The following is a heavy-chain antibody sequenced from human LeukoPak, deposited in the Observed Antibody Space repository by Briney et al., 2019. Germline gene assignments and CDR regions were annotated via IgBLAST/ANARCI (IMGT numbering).Heavy chain of an antibody. V-gene: IGHV1-24*01. D-gene: IGHD6-13*01. J-gene: IGHJ4*02. CDR2: FDPEDGET. CDR3: ATDVAAAGAFDY. CDR1: GYTLTELS. Sequence: ASVKVSCEVSGYTLTELSMHWVRQAPGKGREWMGGFDPEDGETIYAQKFQGRLTMTEDTSTDTAYMELSSLRSEDTAVYYCATDVAAAGAFDYGGQGTLVTVSS.